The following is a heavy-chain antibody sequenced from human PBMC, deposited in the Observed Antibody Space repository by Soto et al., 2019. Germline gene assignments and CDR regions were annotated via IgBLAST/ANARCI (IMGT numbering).Heavy chain of an antibody. CDR2: INSDGSST. D-gene: IGHD2-15*01. Sequence: GSLRLSCAASGFTFNTYWMHWVRQAPGKGLVWVSRINSDGSSTSYADSVKGRFTISRDNAKNTLYLQMNRLRAEDTAVYSCARDTGGRLDPWGQGTLVTVSS. CDR1: GFTFNTYW. J-gene: IGHJ5*02. CDR3: ARDTGGRLDP. V-gene: IGHV3-74*01.